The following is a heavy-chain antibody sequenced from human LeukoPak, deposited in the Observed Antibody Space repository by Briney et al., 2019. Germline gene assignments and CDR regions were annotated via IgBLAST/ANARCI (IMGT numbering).Heavy chain of an antibody. D-gene: IGHD3-10*01. CDR3: ASGTRGSGTYAFNY. CDR1: SGSIRNFY. Sequence: SETLSLTCTVSSGSIRNFYWGWIRQPPGKGLEWSGYIYYSGSTNYNPSLRSRVTMSVDTSKNQFSLKMSSVTAADTAVYYCASGTRGSGTYAFNYWGQGTLVTVSS. CDR2: IYYSGST. J-gene: IGHJ4*02. V-gene: IGHV4-59*01.